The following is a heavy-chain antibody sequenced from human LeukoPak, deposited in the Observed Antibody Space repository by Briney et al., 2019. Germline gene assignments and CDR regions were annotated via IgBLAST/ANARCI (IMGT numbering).Heavy chain of an antibody. J-gene: IGHJ3*02. V-gene: IGHV5-51*01. CDR3: ARPASSFTPDAFDT. CDR2: IHPDDSDT. D-gene: IGHD3-16*02. CDR1: GYSFTSYW. Sequence: PGESLKISCKGSGYSFTSYWIGWVRQMPGKGLEWMGIIHPDDSDTRYSPSIQGQVTISADKSISTAYLQWSSLKASDTAMYYCARPASSFTPDAFDTWGQGTMVTVSS.